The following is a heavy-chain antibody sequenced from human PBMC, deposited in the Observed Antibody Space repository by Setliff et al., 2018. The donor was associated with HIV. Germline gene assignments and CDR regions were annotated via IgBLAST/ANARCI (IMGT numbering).Heavy chain of an antibody. Sequence: SETLSLTCTVSGGSISGHYWSWIRQPPGRGLEWIGYIYNTGSTYHSPSLESRVTISIDTSKNQFSLKLSSVTAADTAVYYCARGLSFYDPGGFDYWGQGTLVTVSS. J-gene: IGHJ4*02. D-gene: IGHD3-22*01. CDR3: ARGLSFYDPGGFDY. CDR1: GGSISGHY. V-gene: IGHV4-4*09. CDR2: IYNTGST.